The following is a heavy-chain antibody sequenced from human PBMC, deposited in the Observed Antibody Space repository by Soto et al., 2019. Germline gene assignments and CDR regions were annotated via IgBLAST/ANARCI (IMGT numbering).Heavy chain of an antibody. D-gene: IGHD2-21*02. CDR2: IIPIFGTA. CDR3: ARDRELAYCGGDCYPNWLDP. Sequence: SMKVSCKASGGTFSSYAISWVRQAPGQGLEWMGGIIPIFGTANYAQKFQGRVTITADESTSTAYMELSSLRSEDTAVYYCARDRELAYCGGDCYPNWLDPWGQGTLVTVSS. V-gene: IGHV1-69*13. J-gene: IGHJ5*02. CDR1: GGTFSSYA.